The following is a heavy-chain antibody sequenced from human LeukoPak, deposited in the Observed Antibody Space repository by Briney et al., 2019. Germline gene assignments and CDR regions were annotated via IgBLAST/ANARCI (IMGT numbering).Heavy chain of an antibody. CDR3: AKDSSPYCGGDCYPWFDP. V-gene: IGHV3-30*02. Sequence: SGGSLRLSCAASGFTFSSYGMHWVRQAPGKGLEWVAFIRYDGSNKYYADSVKGRFTISRDNSKNTLYLQMNSLRAEDTAVYYCAKDSSPYCGGDCYPWFDPWGQGTLVTVSS. CDR2: IRYDGSNK. J-gene: IGHJ5*02. D-gene: IGHD2-21*02. CDR1: GFTFSSYG.